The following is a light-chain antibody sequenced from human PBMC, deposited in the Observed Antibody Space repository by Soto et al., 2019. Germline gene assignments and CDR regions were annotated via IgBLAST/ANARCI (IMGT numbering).Light chain of an antibody. V-gene: IGKV4-1*01. CDR1: QSVLYSSNNKNY. CDR2: WAS. Sequence: DIVMTQSPDSLAVSLGEGASINCKTSQSVLYSSNNKNYLAWYQQKPGQPPKLHIYWASTRESGVPDRFSGSGSGTDFTLTISSLQAEDVAVYYCQQYYSTPLTFGGGTKVDIK. CDR3: QQYYSTPLT. J-gene: IGKJ4*01.